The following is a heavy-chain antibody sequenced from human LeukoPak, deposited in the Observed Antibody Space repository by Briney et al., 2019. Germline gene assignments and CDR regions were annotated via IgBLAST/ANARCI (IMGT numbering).Heavy chain of an antibody. CDR1: GGSIGSSSYY. D-gene: IGHD4-17*01. J-gene: IGHJ5*02. CDR2: IYYSGNT. CDR3: ARRSTVTTNWFDP. V-gene: IGHV4-39*02. Sequence: SETLSLTCTVSGGSIGSSSYYWGWIRQPPGKGLEWIGSIYYSGNTYYNPSLKSRVTISVDTSKNHFSLKLNSVTAADTAVYYCARRSTVTTNWFDPWGQGTLVTVSS.